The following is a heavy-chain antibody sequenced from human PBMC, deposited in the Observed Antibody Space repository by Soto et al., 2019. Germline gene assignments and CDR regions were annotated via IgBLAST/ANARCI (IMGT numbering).Heavy chain of an antibody. D-gene: IGHD3-22*01. J-gene: IGHJ3*02. CDR2: IYYSGST. Sequence: KPSETLSLTCTVSGGSISSGGYYWSWIRQHPGKGLEWIGYIYYSGSTYYNPSLKSRVTISVDTSKNQFSLKLSSVTAADTAVYYCARDHADSSLHGTFDIWGQGTMVTVSS. CDR1: GGSISSGGYY. V-gene: IGHV4-31*03. CDR3: ARDHADSSLHGTFDI.